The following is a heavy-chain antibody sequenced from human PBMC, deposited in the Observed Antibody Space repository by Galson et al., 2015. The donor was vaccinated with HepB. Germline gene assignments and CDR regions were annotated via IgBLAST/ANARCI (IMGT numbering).Heavy chain of an antibody. CDR1: GSTFSSYT. CDR2: VVPILGTS. V-gene: IGHV1-69*08. D-gene: IGHD3-22*01. J-gene: IGHJ4*02. Sequence: SCKASGSTFSSYTFNWVRQAPGQGLEWIGRVVPILGTSNYAQKFQGRVTITADKSTSTAYLELSSLRSDGTAVYYCARALCYDSRGPEYWGQGTLVTVSS. CDR3: ARALCYDSRGPEY.